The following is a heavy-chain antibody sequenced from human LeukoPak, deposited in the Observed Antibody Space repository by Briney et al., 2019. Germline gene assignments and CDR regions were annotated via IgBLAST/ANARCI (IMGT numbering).Heavy chain of an antibody. J-gene: IGHJ4*02. D-gene: IGHD2/OR15-2a*01. Sequence: PGGTLRLSCAASGFTFSSYGMSWVRQAPGKGLEWVSIISGTAFSTYYADSVRGRFTISRDNSKNTLYLQMNSLRAEDTAVYYCAKDTGFFLPGEWGQGTLVTVSS. V-gene: IGHV3-23*01. CDR1: GFTFSSYG. CDR3: AKDTGFFLPGE. CDR2: ISGTAFST.